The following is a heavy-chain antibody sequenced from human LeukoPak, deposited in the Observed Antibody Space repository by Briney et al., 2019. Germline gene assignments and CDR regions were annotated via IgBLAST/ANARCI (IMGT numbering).Heavy chain of an antibody. V-gene: IGHV4-31*03. CDR3: ARSASIAAADSAEYFQH. CDR1: GGSISSGGYS. D-gene: IGHD6-13*01. J-gene: IGHJ1*01. CDR2: IYYSGST. Sequence: SQTLSLTCTVSGGSISSGGYSWSWIRQHPGKGLEWIGYIYYSGSTYYNPSLKSRVTISVDTSKNQFSLKLSSVTAADTAVYYCARSASIAAADSAEYFQHWGQGTLVTVSS.